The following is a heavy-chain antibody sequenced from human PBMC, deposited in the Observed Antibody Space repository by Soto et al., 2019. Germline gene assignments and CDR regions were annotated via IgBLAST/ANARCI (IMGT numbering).Heavy chain of an antibody. D-gene: IGHD3-10*01. V-gene: IGHV3-21*04. J-gene: IGHJ4*02. CDR1: GFTFSSYS. Sequence: ETLSLSCAASGFTFSSYSMNWVRQAPGKGLEWVSSISSSSSYIYYADSVKGRFTISRDNAKNSLYLQMNSLRAEDTAVYYCARAHNVLLWFGELNGGFDYWGQGTLVTVSS. CDR3: ARAHNVLLWFGELNGGFDY. CDR2: ISSSSSYI.